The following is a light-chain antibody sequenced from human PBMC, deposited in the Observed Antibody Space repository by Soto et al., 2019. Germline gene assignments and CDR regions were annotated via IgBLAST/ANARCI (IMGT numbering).Light chain of an antibody. Sequence: SYVLTQPPSVSVAPGQTARVTCGGIHIGIKRVHWYHQRPGQAPVLVVYDNRDRPSGIPDRFSGSNSENTATLTISRAEAGDEGDFYCQVWDSTSDQVVFGGGTKVTVL. CDR3: QVWDSTSDQVV. V-gene: IGLV3-21*02. J-gene: IGLJ2*01. CDR1: HIGIKR. CDR2: DNR.